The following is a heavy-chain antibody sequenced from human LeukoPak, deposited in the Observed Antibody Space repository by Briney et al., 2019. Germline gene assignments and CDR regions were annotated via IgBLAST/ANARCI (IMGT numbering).Heavy chain of an antibody. V-gene: IGHV3-23*01. CDR2: ISGSGGNT. CDR3: ARTSGSGTRDAFNI. J-gene: IGHJ3*02. D-gene: IGHD3-10*01. CDR1: GFIFTSHA. Sequence: GGSLRLSCAASGFIFTSHAMSWVRQAPGNGLEWVSAISGSGGNTYSADSVKGRFTISRVNSKNTLYLQMNSLRVEDTAVYYCARTSGSGTRDAFNIWGQGTMVTVSS.